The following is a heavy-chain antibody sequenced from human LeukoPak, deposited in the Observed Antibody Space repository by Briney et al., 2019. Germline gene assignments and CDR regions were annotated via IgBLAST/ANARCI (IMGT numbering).Heavy chain of an antibody. J-gene: IGHJ4*02. Sequence: PGGSLRLSCAASGFTFCSYEMNWVRQAPGKGLEWVSYISSSGSTIYYADSVKGRFTISRDNAKNSLYLQMNSLRAEDTAVYYCARGRAPLRYFDWLWWGQGTLVTVSS. CDR1: GFTFCSYE. CDR2: ISSSGSTI. D-gene: IGHD3-9*01. V-gene: IGHV3-48*03. CDR3: ARGRAPLRYFDWLW.